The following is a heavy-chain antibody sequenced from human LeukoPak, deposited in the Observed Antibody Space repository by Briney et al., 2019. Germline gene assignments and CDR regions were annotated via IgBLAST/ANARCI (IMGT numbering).Heavy chain of an antibody. CDR2: ISWNSGSI. J-gene: IGHJ4*02. V-gene: IGHV3-9*01. D-gene: IGHD1-26*01. Sequence: GGSLRLSCAASGFTFDDYAMHWVRQAPGKGLEWVSGISWNSGSIGYADSVKGRFTISRDNAKNSLYLQMNSLRAEDTALYYCAKDPEMGSSGSYYFDYWGQGTLVTVSS. CDR3: AKDPEMGSSGSYYFDY. CDR1: GFTFDDYA.